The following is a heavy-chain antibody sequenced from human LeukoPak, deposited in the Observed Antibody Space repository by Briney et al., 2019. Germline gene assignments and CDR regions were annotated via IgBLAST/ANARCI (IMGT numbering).Heavy chain of an antibody. V-gene: IGHV3-43*02. D-gene: IGHD6-19*01. J-gene: IGHJ6*02. CDR2: ISGDGGST. CDR1: RFSFDDYA. Sequence: GGSLRLSCAASRFSFDDYAMHWVRQAPGKGVEGVSLISGDGGSTYYADSVKGRFTISRDNSKNSLYLQMNSLRTEDTALYYCAKVHWLGNYYYYGMDVWGQGTTVTVSS. CDR3: AKVHWLGNYYYYGMDV.